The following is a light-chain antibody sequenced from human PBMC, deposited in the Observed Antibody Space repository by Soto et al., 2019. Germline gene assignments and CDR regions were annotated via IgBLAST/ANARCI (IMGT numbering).Light chain of an antibody. J-gene: IGKJ4*01. CDR1: QSVGNN. Sequence: EIVLTQSPATLSLSPGERATLPCRASQSVGNNLAWYQQKPGQAPGLLIYEASTRATGIPARFSGSGSGTDFTLTISSLEPEDFAVYYCQQHAHWPLTFGGGTKVEIK. CDR2: EAS. V-gene: IGKV3-11*01. CDR3: QQHAHWPLT.